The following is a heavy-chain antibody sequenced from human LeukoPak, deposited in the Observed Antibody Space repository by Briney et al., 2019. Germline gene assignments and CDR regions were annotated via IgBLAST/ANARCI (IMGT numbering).Heavy chain of an antibody. Sequence: PSETLSLTCTVSAGSISSGSYDWRWIRQPAGKGLEWIGRIYTSGSTNYYPSLKSRVTISVDTSKNQFSLKLSSVTAADTAVYYCASNIAAAGTSYWGQGTLVTVSS. CDR1: AGSISSGSYD. J-gene: IGHJ4*02. CDR3: ASNIAAAGTSY. D-gene: IGHD6-13*01. V-gene: IGHV4-61*02. CDR2: IYTSGST.